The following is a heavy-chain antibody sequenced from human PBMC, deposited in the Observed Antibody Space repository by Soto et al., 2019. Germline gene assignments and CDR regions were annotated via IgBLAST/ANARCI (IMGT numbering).Heavy chain of an antibody. CDR3: TTPRWGSACSGQSDYYYYGMDV. J-gene: IGHJ6*02. CDR1: GFTFNNAW. D-gene: IGHD3-10*02. Sequence: EVQLVESGGGLVKPGGSLRLSCAASGFTFNNAWMSWVRQAPGKGLEWVGHIKSKPDGGTTGYAAPVKGRFTISRDDSTNALYLQMNSLNTEDTAVYYCTTPRWGSACSGQSDYYYYGMDVWGQGTTVTVSS. CDR2: IKSKPDGGTT. V-gene: IGHV3-15*07.